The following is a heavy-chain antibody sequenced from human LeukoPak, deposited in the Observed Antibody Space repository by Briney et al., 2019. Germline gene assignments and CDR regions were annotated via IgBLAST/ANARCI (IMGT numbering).Heavy chain of an antibody. J-gene: IGHJ4*02. D-gene: IGHD5-18*01. CDR2: ISGSGGST. CDR3: AKYVDTAMVTYYFDF. V-gene: IGHV3-23*01. CDR1: GFTFSSYA. Sequence: GGSLRLSCAASGFTFSSYAMSWVRQAPGKGLEWVSAISGSGGSTYYADTVKGRFTISRDNSKNTLYLQMNSLRAEDTAVYFCAKYVDTAMVTYYFDFWGQGTLVTVSS.